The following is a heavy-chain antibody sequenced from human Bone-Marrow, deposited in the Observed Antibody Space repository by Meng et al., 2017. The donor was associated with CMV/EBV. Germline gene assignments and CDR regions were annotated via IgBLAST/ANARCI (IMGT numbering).Heavy chain of an antibody. CDR3: ARDVSHYYYGMDV. J-gene: IGHJ6*02. D-gene: IGHD3-10*02. CDR2: IYSGGST. Sequence: GGSLRLSCAASGFTVSSNYMSWVRQAPGKGLEWVSVIYSGGSTYYADSVKGRFTISRDNSKNTLYLQMNSLRAEDTAVYYCARDVSHYYYGMDVWGHGTTVT. V-gene: IGHV3-66*02. CDR1: GFTVSSNY.